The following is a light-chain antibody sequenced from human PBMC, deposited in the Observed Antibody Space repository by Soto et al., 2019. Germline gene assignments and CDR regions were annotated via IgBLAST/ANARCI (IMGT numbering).Light chain of an antibody. J-gene: IGLJ1*01. CDR3: SSYTSSSTPFV. Sequence: QSVLTQPASVSGSPGQSITISCTGTSSDVGGYNYVSWYQQHPGKAPKLMIYDVSNRPSGVSNRLSGSKSGNTASLTISGLQAEDEADYYCSSYTSSSTPFVVGTGTKVTV. CDR2: DVS. V-gene: IGLV2-14*01. CDR1: SSDVGGYNY.